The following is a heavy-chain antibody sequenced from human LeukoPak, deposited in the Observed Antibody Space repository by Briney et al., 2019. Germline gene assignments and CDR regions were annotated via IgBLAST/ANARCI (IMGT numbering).Heavy chain of an antibody. CDR2: ISYSGSNK. CDR1: GFTFSSYA. V-gene: IGHV3-30*14. Sequence: GRSLRLSCAASGFTFSSYAMHWVRQAPGKGLEWVAVISYSGSNKQYADYVKGRFTISRDNSKNTLYLQMNSLRAEDTAVYYCARALEYYFDYWGQGTLVTVSS. CDR3: ARALEYYFDY. J-gene: IGHJ4*02.